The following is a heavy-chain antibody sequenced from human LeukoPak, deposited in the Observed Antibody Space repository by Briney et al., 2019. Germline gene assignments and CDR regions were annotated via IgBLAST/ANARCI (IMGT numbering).Heavy chain of an antibody. Sequence: ASVKVSCKASGYTFTSYAMHWVRQAPGQRLEWMGWINAGNGNTKYSQKLQGRVTITRDTSASTAYMELSSLRSEDTAVYYCARLGRGSGWYYHYWGQGTLVTVSS. CDR1: GYTFTSYA. CDR2: INAGNGNT. V-gene: IGHV1-3*01. CDR3: ARLGRGSGWYYHY. J-gene: IGHJ4*02. D-gene: IGHD6-19*01.